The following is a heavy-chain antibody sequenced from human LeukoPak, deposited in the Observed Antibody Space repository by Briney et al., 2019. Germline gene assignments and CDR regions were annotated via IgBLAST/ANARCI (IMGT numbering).Heavy chain of an antibody. Sequence: GGSLRLSCAASGFTFSSYEMNWVRQAPGKGLEWVAFIRYDGSNKYYADSVKGRFTISRDNSKNTLYLQMNSLRAEDTAVYYCARGGYDSSGYYFDYWGQGTLVTVSS. CDR3: ARGGYDSSGYYFDY. CDR1: GFTFSSYE. V-gene: IGHV3-30*02. D-gene: IGHD3-22*01. CDR2: IRYDGSNK. J-gene: IGHJ4*02.